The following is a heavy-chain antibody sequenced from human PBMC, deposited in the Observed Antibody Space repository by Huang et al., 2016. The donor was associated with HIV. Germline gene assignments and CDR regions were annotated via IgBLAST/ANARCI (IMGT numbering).Heavy chain of an antibody. CDR1: GGSINTGRYY. Sequence: QMRFQESGPGLVKPSGTLSLTCNVSGGSINTGRYYWGWIRQPPGKGLEWVGSFYYTGKMPYDPSLKGRLTMSADTSKNQFSLNLSSVTAADTAIYYCARNHDFWRGRMFAISYFDVWGRGTLVTVAS. V-gene: IGHV4-39*01. CDR2: FYYTGKM. J-gene: IGHJ2*01. D-gene: IGHD3-3*01. CDR3: ARNHDFWRGRMFAISYFDV.